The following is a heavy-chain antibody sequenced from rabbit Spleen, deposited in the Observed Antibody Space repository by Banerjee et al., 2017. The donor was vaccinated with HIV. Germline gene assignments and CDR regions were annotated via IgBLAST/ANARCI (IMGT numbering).Heavy chain of an antibody. Sequence: QSLEESGGDLVKPGASLTLTCTASGFSFNNNYYMCWVRQAPGKGLEWIGCIYTGSGSTYYANWAKGRFTISKTSSTTVTLQRPSLTAADTATYFCARDPDGGSSGYSFNLWGPGTLVTVS. D-gene: IGHD1-1*01. CDR1: GFSFNNNYY. CDR2: IYTGSGST. CDR3: ARDPDGGSSGYSFNL. V-gene: IGHV1S40*01. J-gene: IGHJ4*01.